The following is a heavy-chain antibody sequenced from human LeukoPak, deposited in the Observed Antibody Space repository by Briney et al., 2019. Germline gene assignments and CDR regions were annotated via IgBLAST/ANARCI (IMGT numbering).Heavy chain of an antibody. J-gene: IGHJ4*02. CDR3: ARWDIRGTAHQLDY. V-gene: IGHV3-7*01. Sequence: GGSLRLSCAASGFTLSSHWMSWVRQAPGKGLEWVANINQDGSARYYVDSVKGRFTTSRDNAKNSMYLQMNSLRPEDTAVYYCARWDIRGTAHQLDYWGQGTLVTVSS. D-gene: IGHD5-12*01. CDR2: INQDGSAR. CDR1: GFTLSSHW.